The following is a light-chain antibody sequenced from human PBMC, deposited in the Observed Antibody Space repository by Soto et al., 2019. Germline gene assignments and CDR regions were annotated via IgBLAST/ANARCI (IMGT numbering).Light chain of an antibody. V-gene: IGLV2-14*01. CDR3: ASYTRRSTYV. CDR2: EVS. CDR1: SSDVGGYNL. J-gene: IGLJ1*01. Sequence: QSVLTQPAGVSGSPGQSSTISCTGTSSDVGGYNLVSWFQQHPGKAPKLMIYEVSNRPSGASNRFSGSKSGNTASLTISGLQSEDEADYYCASYTRRSTYVFGTGTKVTVL.